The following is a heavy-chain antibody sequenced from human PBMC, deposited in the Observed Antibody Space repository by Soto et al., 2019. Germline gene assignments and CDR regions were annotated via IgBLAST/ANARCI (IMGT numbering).Heavy chain of an antibody. CDR3: ARASGSSYWFDP. J-gene: IGHJ5*02. D-gene: IGHD1-26*01. V-gene: IGHV1-3*01. Sequence: ASVKVSCKASGYTFTSYAMLWVRQAPGQRLEWMGWINAGNGNTKYSQKFQGRVTITRDTSASTAYMELSSLRSEDTAVYYCARASGSSYWFDPWGQGTLVTVSS. CDR1: GYTFTSYA. CDR2: INAGNGNT.